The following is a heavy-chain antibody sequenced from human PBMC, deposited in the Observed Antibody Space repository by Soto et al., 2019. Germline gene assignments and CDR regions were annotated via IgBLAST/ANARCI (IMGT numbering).Heavy chain of an antibody. V-gene: IGHV3-21*01. CDR2: ISSTSTYI. J-gene: IGHJ4*02. Sequence: EVQLVESGGGLVKPGGSLRLSCAASGFTFSDNSMKWVRQAPGTGLEWVSSISSTSTYIFYADSLKGRFTISRDNAKNSLYLQMNSLRAEDTAVYYCARQRDGREGDYCGQGTLVTVSS. CDR1: GFTFSDNS. CDR3: ARQRDGREGDY. D-gene: IGHD1-26*01.